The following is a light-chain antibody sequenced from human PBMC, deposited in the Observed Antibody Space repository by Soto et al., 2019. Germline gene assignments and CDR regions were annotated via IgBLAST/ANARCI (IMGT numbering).Light chain of an antibody. J-gene: IGKJ1*01. CDR3: QQRSSWPRT. CDR1: QSIRSD. V-gene: IGKV3-11*01. Sequence: EIVLTQSPATLSLSPGERATLSCRASQSIRSDLAWYQQKPGQAPRLFIYDASNRVTGIPARFRGSGSGTDFTLTITTLETEDSAVYYCQQRSSWPRTFGQGTKVDIK. CDR2: DAS.